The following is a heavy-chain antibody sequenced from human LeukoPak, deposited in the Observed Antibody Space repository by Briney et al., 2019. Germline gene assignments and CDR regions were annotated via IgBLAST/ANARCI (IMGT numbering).Heavy chain of an antibody. CDR2: ISGSSYYI. CDR3: AKDSAFYYIDV. D-gene: IGHD3-10*01. V-gene: IGHV3-21*01. J-gene: IGHJ6*03. CDR1: GFTFSSYT. Sequence: GGSLRLSCAASGFTFSSYTMNWVRQAPGKGLEWVSSISGSSYYIYYADSVKGRFTISRDNSKNTLYLQMNSLKGDDTAVYYCAKDSAFYYIDVWGKGTTVIISS.